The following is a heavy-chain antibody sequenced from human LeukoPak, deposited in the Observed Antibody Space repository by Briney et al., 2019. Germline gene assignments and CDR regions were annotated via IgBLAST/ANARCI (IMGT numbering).Heavy chain of an antibody. V-gene: IGHV1-2*02. CDR1: GYTYISYG. J-gene: IGHJ4*02. D-gene: IGHD3-3*02. Sequence: ASVKVSCKASGYTYISYGISWVRQAPGQELEWMGWINPNSGGTNYAQKFQGRVTMTRDTSISTAYMELSRLRSDDTAVYYCARDIRGSDYWGQGTLVTVSS. CDR3: ARDIRGSDY. CDR2: INPNSGGT.